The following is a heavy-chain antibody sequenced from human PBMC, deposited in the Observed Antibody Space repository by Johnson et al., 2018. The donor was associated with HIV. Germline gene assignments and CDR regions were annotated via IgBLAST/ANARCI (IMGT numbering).Heavy chain of an antibody. V-gene: IGHV3-20*04. J-gene: IGHJ3*02. CDR3: ARDRSPTFIATAGHDAFDI. CDR1: GFMFGDFA. CDR2: INWNGGNI. D-gene: IGHD6-13*01. Sequence: AQLVESGGGVVQPGMSLRLSCAASGFMFGDFAMSWVRQSPGKGLGWVSGINWNGGNIGYADSVKGRVTISRENAKNSLYLQMNSLRVDETALYYCARDRSPTFIATAGHDAFDIWGQGTMVTVSS.